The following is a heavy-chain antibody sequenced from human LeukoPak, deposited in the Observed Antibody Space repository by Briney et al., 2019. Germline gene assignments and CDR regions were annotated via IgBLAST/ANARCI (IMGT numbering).Heavy chain of an antibody. CDR3: ARSFLSIAAAATDY. V-gene: IGHV3-21*01. Sequence: GGSLRLSCAASGFTFSSYSMNWVRQAPGKGLEWVSSISSSSSYIYYADSVKGRFTISRDNAKNSLYLQMNILRAEDTAVYYCARSFLSIAAAATDYWGQGTLVTVSS. CDR2: ISSSSSYI. D-gene: IGHD6-13*01. CDR1: GFTFSSYS. J-gene: IGHJ4*02.